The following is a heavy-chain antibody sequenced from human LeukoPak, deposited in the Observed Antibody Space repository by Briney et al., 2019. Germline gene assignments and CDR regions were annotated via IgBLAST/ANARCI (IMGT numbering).Heavy chain of an antibody. CDR3: ARGGEDYDSSGYYYYNWFDP. CDR2: IYYSGST. CDR1: GGSISSYY. J-gene: IGHJ5*02. Sequence: SETLSLTCTVSGGSISSYYWSWIRQPPGEGLEWIGYIYYSGSTNYNPSLKSRVTISVDTSKNQFSLKLSSVTAADTAVYYCARGGEDYDSSGYYYYNWFDPWGQGTLVTVSS. D-gene: IGHD3-22*01. V-gene: IGHV4-59*01.